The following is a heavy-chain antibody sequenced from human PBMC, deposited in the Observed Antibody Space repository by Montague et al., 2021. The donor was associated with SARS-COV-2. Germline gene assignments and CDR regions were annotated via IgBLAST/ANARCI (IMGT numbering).Heavy chain of an antibody. CDR2: IYYRGSP. CDR1: GDSINSSS. Sequence: SETLSLTCTVSGDSINSSSWSWIRQPPGKGLDWIGYIYYRGSPNYNPSLETRVPISVDPSKTQFSLKLRSVTAADTAVYYCAREARWNWFDPWGQGTLVIVSS. V-gene: IGHV4-59*01. J-gene: IGHJ5*02. CDR3: AREARWNWFDP. D-gene: IGHD5-24*01.